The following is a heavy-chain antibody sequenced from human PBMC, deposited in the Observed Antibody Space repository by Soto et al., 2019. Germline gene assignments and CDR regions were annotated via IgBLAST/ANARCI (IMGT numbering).Heavy chain of an antibody. CDR2: IKQDGTTK. J-gene: IGHJ6*02. Sequence: EVQLVESGGALLQPGGSLRLSCAASGFTFSDYWMSWVRQPPGIGPEWVANIKQDGTTKSSVDSTTGRFNISRDTAMNSRFLQLNTLTPHDTAVYYCAIYFANWGNSGMDVWGQGTTVTVSS. D-gene: IGHD3-9*01. V-gene: IGHV3-7*03. CDR3: AIYFANWGNSGMDV. CDR1: GFTFSDYW.